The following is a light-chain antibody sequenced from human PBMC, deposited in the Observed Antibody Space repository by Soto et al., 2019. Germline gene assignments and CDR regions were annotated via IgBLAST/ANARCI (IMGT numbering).Light chain of an antibody. CDR1: QSVSRY. CDR2: DAY. J-gene: IGKJ4*01. CDR3: HQRSNWPLT. Sequence: EIVLTQSPVTPSLSPGERATLSCRASQSVSRYLAWYQQKPDQAPRLLIYDAYNRATGIPPRFSGSGSETDFTLTISSLEPEDFALYYCHQRSNWPLTFGGGTKVDIK. V-gene: IGKV3-11*01.